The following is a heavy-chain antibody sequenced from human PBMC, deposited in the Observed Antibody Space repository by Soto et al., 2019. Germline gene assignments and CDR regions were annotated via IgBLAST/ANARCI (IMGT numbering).Heavy chain of an antibody. J-gene: IGHJ4*02. Sequence: ASVKVSCKASGGTFSSYAISWVRQAPGQGLEWMGGIIPIFGTANYAQKFQGRVTITADESTSTAYMELSSLRSEDTAVYYCANDGGSSWCYYNFDFWGQGTLVTVSS. V-gene: IGHV1-69*13. CDR2: IIPIFGTA. CDR3: ANDGGSSWCYYNFDF. D-gene: IGHD3-10*01. CDR1: GGTFSSYA.